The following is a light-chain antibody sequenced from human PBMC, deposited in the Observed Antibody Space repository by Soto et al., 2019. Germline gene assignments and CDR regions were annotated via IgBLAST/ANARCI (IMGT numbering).Light chain of an antibody. CDR1: QSVSSSY. V-gene: IGKV3-20*01. Sequence: EIVLTQSPGTLSLSPGERATLSCRASQSVSSSYLAWYQQKPGQAPRLLIYGASSRATGIPDRFSGSGSGTDFTLTISRLEPEDFVVYYCQQYNNWPLTFGQGTKVDIK. CDR2: GAS. J-gene: IGKJ1*01. CDR3: QQYNNWPLT.